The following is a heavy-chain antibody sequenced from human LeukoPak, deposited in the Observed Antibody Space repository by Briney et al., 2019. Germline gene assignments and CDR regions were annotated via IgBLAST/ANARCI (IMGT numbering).Heavy chain of an antibody. CDR3: ARRTWFDP. CDR1: GFSFSNYD. V-gene: IGHV3-48*03. J-gene: IGHJ5*02. CDR2: VSSSGGTT. Sequence: PGGSLRLACAASGFSFSNYDMNWVRQAPGKGLEWISYVSSSGGTTYYADSVKGRFTISRDNAKKSLYLQMNSLRVEDTAIYYCARRTWFDPWGQGTLVTVSS.